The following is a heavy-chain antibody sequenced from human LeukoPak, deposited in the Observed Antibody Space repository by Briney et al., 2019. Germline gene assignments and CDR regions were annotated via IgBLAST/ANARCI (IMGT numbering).Heavy chain of an antibody. J-gene: IGHJ4*02. D-gene: IGHD6-13*01. CDR1: GFTFSSFS. Sequence: GGSLRLSCAASGFTFSSFSMIWVRQAPGKGLEWLSYISSGSGSIYYADSVKGRFTISRDNAKNSLYLQMNSLRAEDTAVYYCARKRGSSSSWYGGLAYWGQGTLVTVSS. CDR2: ISSGSGSI. V-gene: IGHV3-48*01. CDR3: ARKRGSSSSWYGGLAY.